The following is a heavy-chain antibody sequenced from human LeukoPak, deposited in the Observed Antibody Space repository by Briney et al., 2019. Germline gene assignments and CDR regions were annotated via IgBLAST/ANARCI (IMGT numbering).Heavy chain of an antibody. V-gene: IGHV3-23*01. CDR1: GFTFSSYA. D-gene: IGHD1-14*01. J-gene: IGHJ3*01. CDR3: AKGKINHDGAFDV. CDR2: LTNSGGQT. Sequence: GGSLRLSCAASGFTFSSYAMSWVRQAPGKGLEWVSGLTNSGGQTYADAVKGRFTISRDNSKKKVYLQMDSLRVDDTAIYYCAKGKINHDGAFDVWGQGTRVTVSS.